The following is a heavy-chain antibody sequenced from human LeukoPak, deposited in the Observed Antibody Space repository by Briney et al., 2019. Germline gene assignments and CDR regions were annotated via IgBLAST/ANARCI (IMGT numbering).Heavy chain of an antibody. CDR3: ARDSHRYCTNGVCSPFDY. CDR2: ISAYNGNT. J-gene: IGHJ4*02. CDR1: GYTFTSYG. D-gene: IGHD2-8*01. V-gene: IGHV1-18*01. Sequence: ASVKVSCKASGYTFTSYGISWVRQAPGQGLEWMGRISAYNGNTNYAQKLQGRVTMTTDTSTSTAYMELRSLRSDDTAVYYCARDSHRYCTNGVCSPFDYWGQGTLVTVSS.